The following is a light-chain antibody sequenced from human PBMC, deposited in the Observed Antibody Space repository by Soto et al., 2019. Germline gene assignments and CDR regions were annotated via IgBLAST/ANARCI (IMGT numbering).Light chain of an antibody. V-gene: IGLV2-11*01. CDR3: CSYAGSYTFEV. Sequence: QSALTQPRSVSGSPGQSVTISCTGTSSDVGGYNYVSWYQQHQGKAPKLMIYDVSKRPSGVPDRFSGSKSGNTASLTISGLQAEDEADYYCCSYAGSYTFEVFGTGTKLTVL. CDR1: SSDVGGYNY. J-gene: IGLJ1*01. CDR2: DVS.